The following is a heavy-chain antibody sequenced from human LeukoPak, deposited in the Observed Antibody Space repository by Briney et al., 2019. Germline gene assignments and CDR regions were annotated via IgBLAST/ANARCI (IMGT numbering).Heavy chain of an antibody. CDR3: AKVSYQH. Sequence: GGSLRLSCAASEFSVGSNYMTWVRQAPGKGLEWVSLIYSGGSTYYADSVKGRFTISRDNSKNTLYLQMNSLRAEDTAVYYCAKVSYQHWGQGTLVTVSS. J-gene: IGHJ1*01. CDR2: IYSGGST. V-gene: IGHV3-53*01. CDR1: EFSVGSNY.